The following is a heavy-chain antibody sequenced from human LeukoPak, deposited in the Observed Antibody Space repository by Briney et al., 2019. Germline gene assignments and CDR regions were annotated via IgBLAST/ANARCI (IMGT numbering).Heavy chain of an antibody. CDR1: GFTFSSHW. CDR3: ARVTVADPLGAFDI. J-gene: IGHJ3*02. D-gene: IGHD2-21*01. CDR2: INTDGSIT. Sequence: GGSLRLSCAASGFTFSSHWIHWVRQAPGKGLVWVSRINTDGSITAYADSVKGRFTISRENAKNTLFLQMMSLRAEDTAVYYCARVTVADPLGAFDIWGQGTMVTVSS. V-gene: IGHV3-74*01.